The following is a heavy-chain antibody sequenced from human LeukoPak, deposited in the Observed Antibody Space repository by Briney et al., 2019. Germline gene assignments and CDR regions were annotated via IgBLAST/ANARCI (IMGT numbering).Heavy chain of an antibody. J-gene: IGHJ5*02. Sequence: ASVKVSCKVSGYTLTELSMHWVRQAPGKGLEWMGGFDPEDGETIYAQKSQGRVTMTEDTSTDTAYMELSSLRSEDTAVYYCATEDYSSSSLRWFDPWGQRTLVTVSS. CDR1: GYTLTELS. V-gene: IGHV1-24*01. D-gene: IGHD6-6*01. CDR2: FDPEDGET. CDR3: ATEDYSSSSLRWFDP.